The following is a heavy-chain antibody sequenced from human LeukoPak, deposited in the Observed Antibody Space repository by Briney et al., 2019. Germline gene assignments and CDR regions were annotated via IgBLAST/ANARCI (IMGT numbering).Heavy chain of an antibody. Sequence: GGSLRLSCAASGFTFTTYAMHWVRQAPGRGLEYVSAISTGGGGTYYANSVKGRFTISRDNSKNTLYLQMGSLRVEDMAVYYCARYSSGSCYDYWGQGTLVTVSS. V-gene: IGHV3-64*01. D-gene: IGHD6-13*01. J-gene: IGHJ4*02. CDR2: ISTGGGGT. CDR1: GFTFTTYA. CDR3: ARYSSGSCYDY.